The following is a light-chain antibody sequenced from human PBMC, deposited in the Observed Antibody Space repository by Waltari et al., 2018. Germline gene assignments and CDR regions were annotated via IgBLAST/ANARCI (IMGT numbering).Light chain of an antibody. Sequence: QSVLTQPPSVSGAPGQRVTISCTESSSNSGAHYDVHWYRQLPGTAPKLLISGHHDQPYGLPDRFSGARSGTPAYLAITGLQAEDEADYYWQSYDSGLSGWVFGGGTKLTVL. CDR3: QSYDSGLSGWV. V-gene: IGLV1-40*01. J-gene: IGLJ3*02. CDR1: SSNSGAHYD. CDR2: GHH.